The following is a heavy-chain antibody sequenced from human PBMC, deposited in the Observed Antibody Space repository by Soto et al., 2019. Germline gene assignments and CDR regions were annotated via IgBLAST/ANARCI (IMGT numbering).Heavy chain of an antibody. CDR2: IIPIFGTA. CDR1: GGTFSSYA. Sequence: ASVKVSCKASGGTFSSYAISWVRQAPGQGLEWMGGIIPIFGTANYAQKFQGRVTITADESTSTAYMELSSLRSEDTAVYYCARRPWYYYDSSGYYSRGAFDIWGQGTMVTVSS. V-gene: IGHV1-69*13. D-gene: IGHD3-22*01. CDR3: ARRPWYYYDSSGYYSRGAFDI. J-gene: IGHJ3*02.